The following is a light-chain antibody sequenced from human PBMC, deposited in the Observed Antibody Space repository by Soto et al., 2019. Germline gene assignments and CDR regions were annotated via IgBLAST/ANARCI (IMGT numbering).Light chain of an antibody. Sequence: EIVLTQSPATLSLSPGERATLSCRASQSVSSCLAWYQQKPGQAPRLLIYDASNRATGIPARFSGSGSGTDFTLTISSLEPEDFAVYYCQQRSNWPPWTFGQGTKVDIK. CDR2: DAS. CDR1: QSVSSC. J-gene: IGKJ1*01. CDR3: QQRSNWPPWT. V-gene: IGKV3-11*01.